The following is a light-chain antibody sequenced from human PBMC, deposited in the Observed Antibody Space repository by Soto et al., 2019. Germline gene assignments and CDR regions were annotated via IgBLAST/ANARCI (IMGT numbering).Light chain of an antibody. J-gene: IGKJ3*01. CDR3: QKCNSAPLFT. V-gene: IGKV1-27*01. CDR1: QGISNY. CDR2: AAS. Sequence: DIQMTQSPSSLSASVGDRVTITCRASQGISNYLAWYQQKPGKVPKLLIYAASTLQSGVPSRFSVSGSGIDFTLTISSLQPEDVATYFCQKCNSAPLFTFGPGTKVDIK.